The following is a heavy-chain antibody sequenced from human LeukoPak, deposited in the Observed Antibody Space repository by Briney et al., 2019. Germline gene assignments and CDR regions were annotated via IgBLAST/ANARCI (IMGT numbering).Heavy chain of an antibody. V-gene: IGHV3-30*02. CDR3: AKDPSFRPGYFDY. J-gene: IGHJ4*02. Sequence: GRSLRLSCAASGFTFSNYGMHWVRQAPGKGLEWVAFIRYDGSNKYYADSVKGRFTISRDNSKNTLCLQMNSLRAEDTAVYYCAKDPSFRPGYFDYWGQGTLVTVSS. CDR2: IRYDGSNK. CDR1: GFTFSNYG.